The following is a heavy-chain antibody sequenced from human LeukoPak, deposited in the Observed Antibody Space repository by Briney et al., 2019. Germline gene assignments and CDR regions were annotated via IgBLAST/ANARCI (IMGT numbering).Heavy chain of an antibody. V-gene: IGHV3-23*01. J-gene: IGHJ4*02. D-gene: IGHD3-10*02. CDR1: GFTFSSYG. CDR3: AKQMGRAVRGVKSD. Sequence: GGSLRLSCAASGFTFSSYGMSWVRQAPGKGLEWVSAISGSGGSTYYADSVKGRFTIFRDNSKNTLYLQMNSMRAEDTAVYYCAKQMGRAVRGVKSDWGQGTLVTVSS. CDR2: ISGSGGST.